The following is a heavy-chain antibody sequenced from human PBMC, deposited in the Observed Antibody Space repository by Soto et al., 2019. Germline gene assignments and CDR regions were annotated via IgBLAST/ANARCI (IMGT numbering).Heavy chain of an antibody. J-gene: IGHJ4*02. V-gene: IGHV3-23*01. Sequence: EVQLLESGGGLIQPGGSLRLSCEGSGFTFRNYVMAWFRQAPGKGLEWVSGISGSGDRTFYADSVEGRFTVSRDNSKNTLYLQMNILSDEDTAVYYCTKSADSAGWGVDFWGQGTLVTVSS. CDR1: GFTFRNYV. D-gene: IGHD6-19*01. CDR3: TKSADSAGWGVDF. CDR2: ISGSGDRT.